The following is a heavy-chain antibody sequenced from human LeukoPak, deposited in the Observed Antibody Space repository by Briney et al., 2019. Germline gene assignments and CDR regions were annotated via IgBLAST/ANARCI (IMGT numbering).Heavy chain of an antibody. Sequence: GGSLRLSCVASGFTFSASYMTWVRQPPGKGLEWLSYISENSGDTNYADSVKGRFTVSRDNAKNSLYQQMNSLRVEDTAVYYCARDPRTVRIWGQGTLVTVSS. CDR2: ISENSGDT. D-gene: IGHD1-1*01. J-gene: IGHJ4*02. CDR3: ARDPRTVRI. CDR1: GFTFSASY. V-gene: IGHV3-11*06.